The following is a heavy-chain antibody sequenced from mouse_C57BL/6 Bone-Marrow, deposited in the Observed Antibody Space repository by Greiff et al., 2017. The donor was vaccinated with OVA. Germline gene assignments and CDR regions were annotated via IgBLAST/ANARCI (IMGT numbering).Heavy chain of an antibody. Sequence: QVQLQQPGAELVRPGTSVTLSCKASGYTFTSYWMHWVKQRPGQGLEWIGVIDPSDSYTNYNQKFKGKATLTVDTSSSTAYMQLSSLTSEDSAVYYCASSNWDYFDYWGQGTTLTVSS. CDR2: IDPSDSYT. CDR3: ASSNWDYFDY. CDR1: GYTFTSYW. V-gene: IGHV1-59*01. J-gene: IGHJ2*01. D-gene: IGHD4-1*01.